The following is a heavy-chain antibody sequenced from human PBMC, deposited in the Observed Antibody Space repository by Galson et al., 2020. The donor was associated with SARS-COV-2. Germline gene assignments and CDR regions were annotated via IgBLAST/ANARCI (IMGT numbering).Heavy chain of an antibody. D-gene: IGHD2-15*01. J-gene: IGHJ4*02. V-gene: IGHV4-30-2*01. CDR3: ARGEGYCSGGSCYGVRFDY. Sequence: ASETLSLTCAVSGGSISSGGYSWSWIRQPPGKGLEWIGYIYHSGSTYYNPSLKSRVTISVDRSKNQFSLKLSSVTAADTAVYYCARGEGYCSGGSCYGVRFDYWGQGTLVTVSS. CDR2: IYHSGST. CDR1: GGSISSGGYS.